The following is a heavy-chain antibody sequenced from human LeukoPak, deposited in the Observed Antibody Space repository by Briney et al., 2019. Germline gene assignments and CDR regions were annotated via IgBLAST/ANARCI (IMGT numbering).Heavy chain of an antibody. CDR2: INHSGST. V-gene: IGHV4-34*01. CDR3: ARGDWGFPFDY. J-gene: IGHJ4*02. CDR1: GGSFNGYY. D-gene: IGHD3-9*01. Sequence: SETLSLTCAVYGGSFNGYYWSWIRQPPGKGLEWIGEINHSGSTNYNPSLKSRVTISVDTSKNQFSLKLSSVTAADTAVYYCARGDWGFPFDYWGQGTLVTVSS.